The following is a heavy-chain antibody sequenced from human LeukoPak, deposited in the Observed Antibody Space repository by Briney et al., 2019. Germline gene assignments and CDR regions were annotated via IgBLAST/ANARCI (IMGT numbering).Heavy chain of an antibody. D-gene: IGHD3-22*01. CDR3: VKGAYYYDSSGYYGYDY. V-gene: IGHV3-64*05. CDR2: ISSHGGST. J-gene: IGHJ4*02. CDR1: GFTFSSYA. Sequence: GGSLRLSCAASGFTFSSYAMHWVRQAPGKGLECVSAISSHGGSTYYADSVKGRFTISRDNSKNTLYVQMSSLRAEDTAVYYCVKGAYYYDSSGYYGYDYWGQGALVTVSS.